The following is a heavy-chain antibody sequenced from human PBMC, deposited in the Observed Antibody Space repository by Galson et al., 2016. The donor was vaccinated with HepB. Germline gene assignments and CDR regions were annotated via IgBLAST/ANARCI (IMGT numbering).Heavy chain of an antibody. D-gene: IGHD3-22*01. CDR2: IYSANST. V-gene: IGHV3-53*01. J-gene: IGHJ3*02. Sequence: SLRLSCAASGFTVSSDYMSWVRQAPGKGLEWVSVIYSANSTYYADSVKGRFTISRDNSKNTLYLQMNSLRAEDTAVYYCARGTFCYDSSGEAFGIWGQGTMVTVSS. CDR1: GFTVSSDY. CDR3: ARGTFCYDSSGEAFGI.